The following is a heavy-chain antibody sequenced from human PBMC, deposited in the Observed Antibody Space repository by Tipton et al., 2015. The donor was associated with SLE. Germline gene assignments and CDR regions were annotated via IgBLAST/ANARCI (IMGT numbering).Heavy chain of an antibody. CDR3: ARAGFGELFLDY. CDR2: IYYSGST. D-gene: IGHD3-10*01. J-gene: IGHJ4*02. CDR1: DGSISSYY. V-gene: IGHV4-59*01. Sequence: GLVKPSETLSLTCTVSDGSISSYYWSWIRQPPGKGLEWIGNIYYSGSTNYNPSLKSRVTIPVDTSKNQFSLKLSSVTAADTAVYYCARAGFGELFLDYWGQGTLVTVSS.